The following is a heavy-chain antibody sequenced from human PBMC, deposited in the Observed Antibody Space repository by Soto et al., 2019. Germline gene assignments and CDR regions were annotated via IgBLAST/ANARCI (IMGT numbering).Heavy chain of an antibody. Sequence: SETLSLTCTVSGGSISSYYWSWIRQPPGKGLEWIGYIYYSGSTNYNPSLKSRVTISVDTSKNQFSLKLSSVTAADTAVYYCARVVEDSSGYYFDYWGQGTLVTVSS. CDR2: IYYSGST. CDR3: ARVVEDSSGYYFDY. CDR1: GGSISSYY. V-gene: IGHV4-59*01. J-gene: IGHJ4*02. D-gene: IGHD3-22*01.